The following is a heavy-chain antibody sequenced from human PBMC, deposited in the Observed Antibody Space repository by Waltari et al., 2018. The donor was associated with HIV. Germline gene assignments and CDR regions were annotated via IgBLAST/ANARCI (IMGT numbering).Heavy chain of an antibody. J-gene: IGHJ4*02. CDR2: ISGSGAST. V-gene: IGHV3-23*01. CDR3: AKETFYYDSSGDTSHFDY. D-gene: IGHD3-22*01. Sequence: EVQLLESGGGLVQPGGSVRLSCAASEFTFSSYAMSWVRQAPGKGLEWVSAISGSGASTYYPNSVKGRFTISRDNSKNTLYLQMNSLRAEDTAVYYCAKETFYYDSSGDTSHFDYWGQGTLVTVSS. CDR1: EFTFSSYA.